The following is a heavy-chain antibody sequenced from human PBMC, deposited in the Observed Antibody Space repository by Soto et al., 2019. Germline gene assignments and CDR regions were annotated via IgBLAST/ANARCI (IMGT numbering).Heavy chain of an antibody. J-gene: IGHJ6*02. V-gene: IGHV4-59*01. Sequence: SETLSLTCTVSGGSISSYYWSWIRQPPGKGLEWIGYIYYSGSTNYNPSLKSRVTISVDTSKNQFSLKLSSVTAADTAVYYCAREIYSSSGGRYYYGMDVWGQGNKVTVSS. CDR2: IYYSGST. CDR1: GGSISSYY. CDR3: AREIYSSSGGRYYYGMDV. D-gene: IGHD6-13*01.